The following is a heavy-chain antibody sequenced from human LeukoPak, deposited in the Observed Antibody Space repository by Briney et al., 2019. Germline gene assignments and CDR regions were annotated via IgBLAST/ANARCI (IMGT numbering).Heavy chain of an antibody. J-gene: IGHJ6*03. CDR2: INPNSGGT. V-gene: IGHV1-2*02. Sequence: GASVKVSCKASGYTFTGYYMHWVRQAPGQGLEWMGWINPNSGGTNYAQKFQGRVTMTRDTSISTAYMELSRLRSDDTAVYYCARDRLLFWPTASYCYYMDVWGKGTTVTVS. CDR3: ARDRLLFWPTASYCYYMDV. D-gene: IGHD5-18*01. CDR1: GYTFTGYY.